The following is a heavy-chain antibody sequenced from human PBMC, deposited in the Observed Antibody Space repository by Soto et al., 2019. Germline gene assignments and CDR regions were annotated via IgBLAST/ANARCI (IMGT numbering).Heavy chain of an antibody. J-gene: IGHJ6*02. D-gene: IGHD2-21*01. V-gene: IGHV3-72*01. CDR2: SANEADRYIT. Sequence: EVQLVESGGDLVQPGGSLRLSCAVSGYSFSGHYMDWVRQAPGKGLEWVARSANEADRYITDYAASVKGRFTISRDESENSLYLQMMGLTTADTAVYYCARAAYLHGLDVWGQGTTVTVSS. CDR1: GYSFSGHY. CDR3: ARAAYLHGLDV.